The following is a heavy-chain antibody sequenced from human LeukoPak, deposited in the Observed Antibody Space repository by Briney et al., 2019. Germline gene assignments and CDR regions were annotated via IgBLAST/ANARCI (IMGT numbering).Heavy chain of an antibody. CDR1: GGSISSYY. Sequence: SETLSLTCTVSGGSISSYYWSWIRQPPGKGLEWIGYIYYSGSTNYNPSLKSRVTISVDTSKNQFSLKLSSVTAADTAVYYCARGGVGGWFDPWGQGTLVIVSS. CDR2: IYYSGST. CDR3: ARGGVGGWFDP. J-gene: IGHJ5*02. D-gene: IGHD3-16*01. V-gene: IGHV4-59*01.